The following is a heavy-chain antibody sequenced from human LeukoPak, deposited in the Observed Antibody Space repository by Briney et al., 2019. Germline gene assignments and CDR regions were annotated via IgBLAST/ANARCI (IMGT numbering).Heavy chain of an antibody. Sequence: GASVKVSCKASGYTFTGYYMHWVRQAPGQGLEWMGVINPSGGRTTYAQKFQGRVTMSRDASTSTVYMELSSLRSEDTAVYYCARDSMAAAGPEYYFDYWGQGSLVTVSS. CDR2: INPSGGRT. D-gene: IGHD6-13*01. CDR3: ARDSMAAAGPEYYFDY. J-gene: IGHJ4*02. CDR1: GYTFTGYY. V-gene: IGHV1-46*01.